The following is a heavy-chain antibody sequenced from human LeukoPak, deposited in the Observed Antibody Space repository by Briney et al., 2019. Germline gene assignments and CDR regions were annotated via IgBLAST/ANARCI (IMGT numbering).Heavy chain of an antibody. CDR1: GYTFTSRG. D-gene: IGHD2-15*01. V-gene: IGHV1-18*04. CDR2: IGTYTGDT. J-gene: IGHJ4*02. CDR3: ARESGGNTMAGDY. Sequence: ASVKVSCKASGYTFTSRGISWVRQAPGQGLEWLGWIGTYTGDTNYAQTLQGRVTITTDTPTATAYMELRSLTSDDTAVYYCARESGGNTMAGDYWGQGTLVTVSS.